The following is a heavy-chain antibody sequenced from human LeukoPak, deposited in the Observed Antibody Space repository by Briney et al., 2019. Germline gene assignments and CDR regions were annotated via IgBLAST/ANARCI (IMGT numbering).Heavy chain of an antibody. V-gene: IGHV3-53*05. D-gene: IGHD2-2*01. Sequence: GGSLRLSCAASEFSVGSNYMTWVRQAPGKGLEWVSLIYSGGSTYYADSVKGRFTISRDNAKNSLYLQMNSLRAEDTALYYCAKDYKVGIVVVPAAGVAFDIWGQGTMVTVSS. CDR3: AKDYKVGIVVVPAAGVAFDI. CDR2: IYSGGST. CDR1: EFSVGSNY. J-gene: IGHJ3*02.